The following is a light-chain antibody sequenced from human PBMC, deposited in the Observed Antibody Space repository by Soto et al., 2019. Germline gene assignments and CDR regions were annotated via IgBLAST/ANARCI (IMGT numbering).Light chain of an antibody. Sequence: QSALTQPASVSGSPGQSITISCTGTSSDVGGYNYVSWYQQQSGKAPKLMIHEVSSRPSGVSNRFSGSKSGNTASLTISGLQAEDEADYYCNSYTGSRAYVFGIGTKVTVL. CDR2: EVS. CDR3: NSYTGSRAYV. J-gene: IGLJ1*01. V-gene: IGLV2-14*01. CDR1: SSDVGGYNY.